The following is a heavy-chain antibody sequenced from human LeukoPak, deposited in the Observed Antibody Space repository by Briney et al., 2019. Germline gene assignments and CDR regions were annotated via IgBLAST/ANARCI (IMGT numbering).Heavy chain of an antibody. CDR2: IFYSGST. J-gene: IGHJ4*02. D-gene: IGHD2-2*01. V-gene: IGHV4-59*11. CDR1: GGLISSHY. CDR3: AREYCTSSSCYFDY. Sequence: KPSETVSLTCTVSGGLISSHYWSWIRQPPGKGLEWIGYIFYSGSTNCNPSLKSRVTMSVDTSKNQFSLKLSSVTAADTAVYYCAREYCTSSSCYFDYWGQGTLVTVSS.